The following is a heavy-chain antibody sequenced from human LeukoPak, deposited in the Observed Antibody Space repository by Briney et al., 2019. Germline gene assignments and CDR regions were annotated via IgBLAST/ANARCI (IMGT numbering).Heavy chain of an antibody. J-gene: IGHJ3*02. CDR3: AREVGGSAFDI. Sequence: GGSLRLSCAASGFTVSSNYMSWVRQAPGXGLEWVSIIYSGGSTYYADSVKGRFTISRHNSKNTLYLQMNSLRAEDTAVYYCAREVGGSAFDIWGQGTMVTVSS. D-gene: IGHD3-16*01. V-gene: IGHV3-53*04. CDR2: IYSGGST. CDR1: GFTVSSNY.